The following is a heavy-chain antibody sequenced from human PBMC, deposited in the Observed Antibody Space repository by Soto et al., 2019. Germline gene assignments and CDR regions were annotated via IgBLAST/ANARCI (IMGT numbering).Heavy chain of an antibody. D-gene: IGHD3-9*01. CDR1: GFTFSSYS. CDR2: ISSSSTI. V-gene: IGHV3-48*04. CDR3: ARELRYFDWLLTSDAFDI. Sequence: GGSLRLSCAASGFTFSSYSMNWVRQAPGKGLEWVSYISSSSTIYYADSVKGRFTISRDNAKNSLYLQMNSLRAEDTAVYYCARELRYFDWLLTSDAFDIWGQGTMVTVSS. J-gene: IGHJ3*02.